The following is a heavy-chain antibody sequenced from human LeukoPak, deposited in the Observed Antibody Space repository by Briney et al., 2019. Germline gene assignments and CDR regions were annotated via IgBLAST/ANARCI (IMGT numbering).Heavy chain of an antibody. D-gene: IGHD4-17*01. CDR1: GYILKELF. Sequence: GASVKVSCKVSGYILKELFIHWVRQAPGKGLEWMGGFDPEDGEALYAQKFQGRVTMTDDTSTDTAYVELSSLKSEDTAVYYCATGTTEGMDVWGQGTTVTVSS. J-gene: IGHJ6*02. CDR2: FDPEDGEA. CDR3: ATGTTEGMDV. V-gene: IGHV1-24*01.